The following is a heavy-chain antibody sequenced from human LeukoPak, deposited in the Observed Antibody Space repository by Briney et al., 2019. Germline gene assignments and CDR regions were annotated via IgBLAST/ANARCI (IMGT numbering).Heavy chain of an antibody. V-gene: IGHV4-39*01. Sequence: SETLSHTCTVSGGSISSSSYYWGWIRQPPGKGLEWIGSIYYSGSTYYNSSLKSRVTISVDTSKNQFSLKLSSVTAADTAVYYCARPSSGHAFDIWGQGIMVTVSS. CDR3: ARPSSGHAFDI. D-gene: IGHD3-22*01. J-gene: IGHJ3*02. CDR2: IYYSGST. CDR1: GGSISSSSYY.